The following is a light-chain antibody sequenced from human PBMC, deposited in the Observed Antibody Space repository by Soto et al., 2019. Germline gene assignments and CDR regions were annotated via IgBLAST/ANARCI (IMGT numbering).Light chain of an antibody. CDR2: GAS. J-gene: IGKJ1*01. Sequence: EIVLTQSPGTLSLSPGDRATLSCRASQSVSSNFLAWYQQKPGQAPRLLIYGASIRATGIPDRFSGSGSGTYFTLTIRRLEAEDFAIYFCHQYGSSPRTFGQGTKVEIK. CDR3: HQYGSSPRT. CDR1: QSVSSNF. V-gene: IGKV3-20*01.